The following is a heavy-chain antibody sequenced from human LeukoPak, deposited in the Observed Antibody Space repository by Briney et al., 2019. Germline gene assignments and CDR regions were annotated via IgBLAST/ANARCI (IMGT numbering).Heavy chain of an antibody. CDR3: ARDPTSSSSWDDAFDI. J-gene: IGHJ3*02. Sequence: PGGSLRLSCAASGFTFSSYWMSWVRQAPGKGLEWVANIKQDGSEKYYVDSVKGRFTISRDNAKNSLYLQMKSLRAEDTAVYYCARDPTSSSSWDDAFDIWGQGTMVTVSS. V-gene: IGHV3-7*01. CDR1: GFTFSSYW. D-gene: IGHD6-13*01. CDR2: IKQDGSEK.